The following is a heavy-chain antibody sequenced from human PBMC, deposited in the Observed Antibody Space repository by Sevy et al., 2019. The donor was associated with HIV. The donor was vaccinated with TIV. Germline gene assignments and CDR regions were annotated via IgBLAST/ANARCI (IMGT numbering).Heavy chain of an antibody. Sequence: SDTLSLTCTVSVGSISSGGYYWSWIRQHPGKGLEWIGYIYYSGSTYYNPSLKSRVTISVDTSKNQFSLKLSSVTAADTAVYYCARDLRYCSGGSCYGSEWYFDLWGRGTLVTVSS. CDR2: IYYSGST. V-gene: IGHV4-31*03. CDR3: ARDLRYCSGGSCYGSEWYFDL. CDR1: VGSISSGGYY. J-gene: IGHJ2*01. D-gene: IGHD2-15*01.